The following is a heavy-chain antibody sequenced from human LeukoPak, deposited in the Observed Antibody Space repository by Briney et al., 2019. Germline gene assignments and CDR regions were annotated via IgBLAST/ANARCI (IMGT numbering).Heavy chain of an antibody. CDR3: ARDNPPGLYSSSWYGNWFDP. D-gene: IGHD6-13*01. CDR2: IYYSGST. CDR1: GGSISSYY. J-gene: IGHJ5*02. Sequence: SETLSLTCTVSGGSISSYYWSWIRQPPGKGLEWIGYIYYSGSTNYNPSLKSRVTISVDMSKNQFSLKLSSVTAADTAVYYCARDNPPGLYSSSWYGNWFDPWGQGTLVTVSS. V-gene: IGHV4-59*01.